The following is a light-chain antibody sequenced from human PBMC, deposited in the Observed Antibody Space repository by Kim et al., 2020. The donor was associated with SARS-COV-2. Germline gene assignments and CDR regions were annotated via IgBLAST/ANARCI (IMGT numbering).Light chain of an antibody. V-gene: IGKV1-13*01. CDR2: DAS. Sequence: SVGDSGTITCRASQGISGALACYQQRPGQAPELLISDASSLKSGVPSRFSGSGSGTDFTLTISSLQPEDLATYYCQQFNNYPLTFGGGTKVDIK. J-gene: IGKJ4*01. CDR3: QQFNNYPLT. CDR1: QGISGA.